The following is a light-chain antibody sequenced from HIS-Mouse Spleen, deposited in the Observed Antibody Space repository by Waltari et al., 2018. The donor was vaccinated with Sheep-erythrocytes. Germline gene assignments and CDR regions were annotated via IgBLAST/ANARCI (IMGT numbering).Light chain of an antibody. CDR3: CSYAGSYNHV. V-gene: IGLV2-11*01. CDR1: SSDVGGYNY. J-gene: IGLJ1*01. CDR2: DVS. Sequence: QSALTQPRSVSGSPGQSVTISCTGTSSDVGGYNYVSWYQQHPGKAPKHLIYDVSKRPSGVPDRFSGSKSGNTASLTISGLQAEDEADYYCCSYAGSYNHVFATGTKVTVL.